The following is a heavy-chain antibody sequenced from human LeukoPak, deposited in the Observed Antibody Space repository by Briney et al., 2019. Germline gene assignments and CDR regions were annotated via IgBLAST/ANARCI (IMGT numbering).Heavy chain of an antibody. J-gene: IGHJ5*02. CDR3: AADSSTPFDL. D-gene: IGHD2-15*01. V-gene: IGHV1-69-2*01. CDR2: VDPEDGDT. Sequence: GATVKISCKASGYTFTDYYIYWVQQAPVKGLEWLGRVDPEDGDTKYAEKFQGRVTITADTSTDTAYMELNSLRPEDTGVYFCAADSSTPFDLWGQGTLVTVSS. CDR1: GYTFTDYY.